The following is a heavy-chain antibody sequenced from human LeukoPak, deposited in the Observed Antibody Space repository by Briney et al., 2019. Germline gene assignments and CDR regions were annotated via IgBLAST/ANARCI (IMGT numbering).Heavy chain of an antibody. CDR2: IYYSGST. D-gene: IGHD2-21*02. CDR1: GGSISSYY. Sequence: SETLSLTCTVSGGSISSYYWSWIRQPPGKGLEWIGYIYYSGSTNYNPSLKSRVTISVDTSKNQFSLKLSSVTAADTAVYYCARESGGLVTAGLIAFGIWGQGTMVTVSS. V-gene: IGHV4-59*01. CDR3: ARESGGLVTAGLIAFGI. J-gene: IGHJ3*02.